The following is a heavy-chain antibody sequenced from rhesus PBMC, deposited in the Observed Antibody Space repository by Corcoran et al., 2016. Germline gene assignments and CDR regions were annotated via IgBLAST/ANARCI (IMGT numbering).Heavy chain of an antibody. V-gene: IGHV3S5*01. CDR3: AKGAGYFDY. CDR1: GFTFSSYG. Sequence: EVQLVETGGGLVQPGGSLKLSCAASGFTFSSYGMSWVRQAPGKGLEWVSAINSGGSSTYYADSVKGRFTISRDNSKNPLSLQMNSLRAEDTAVYYCAKGAGYFDYWGQGVLVTVSS. CDR2: INSGGSST. J-gene: IGHJ4*01.